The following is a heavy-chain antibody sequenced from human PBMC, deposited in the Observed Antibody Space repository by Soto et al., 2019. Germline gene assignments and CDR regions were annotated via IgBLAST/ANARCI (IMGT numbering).Heavy chain of an antibody. Sequence: QLHLQESGPGLVKPSETLSLDCIVTGDSIGVSRYFWGWIRQPPGKGLEWIGTVTDTGLTIYNPSLASRLSVSADKTKNQFSLTLISVTATDAAMYYCARHADTPLIKTPFAVAVWGQGTMVTVSS. J-gene: IGHJ3*01. CDR2: VTDTGLT. CDR3: ARHADTPLIKTPFAVAV. CDR1: GDSIGVSRYF. V-gene: IGHV4-39*01. D-gene: IGHD5-18*01.